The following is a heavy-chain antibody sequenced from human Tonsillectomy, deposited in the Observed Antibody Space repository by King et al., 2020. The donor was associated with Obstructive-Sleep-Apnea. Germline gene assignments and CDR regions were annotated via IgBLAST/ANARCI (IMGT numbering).Heavy chain of an antibody. CDR2: ITGSGGNT. D-gene: IGHD1-26*01. V-gene: IGHV3-23*04. Sequence: VQLVESGGGLVQPGGSLRLSCAASGFTFSTYAMSWVRQAPGKGLEWVSTITGSGGNTYYADSVKGRFTISRDNSKNTLYLQMNSLRAEDRAVYYCAKGCGSYLAAEYFQHWGQGTLVTVSS. CDR1: GFTFSTYA. CDR3: AKGCGSYLAAEYFQH. J-gene: IGHJ1*01.